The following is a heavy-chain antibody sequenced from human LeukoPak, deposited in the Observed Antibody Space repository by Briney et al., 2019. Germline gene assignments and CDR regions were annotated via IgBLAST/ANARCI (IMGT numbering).Heavy chain of an antibody. D-gene: IGHD2-15*01. CDR3: ARRGSLGYCSGGSCYNDAFDI. CDR1: GYTFTSYD. J-gene: IGHJ3*02. CDR2: MNPNSGNT. Sequence: GASVKVSCKASGYTFTSYDINWVRQATGQGLEWMGWMNPNSGNTGYAQKFQGRVTMTRNTSISTAYMELSSLRSEDTAVYYCARRGSLGYCSGGSCYNDAFDIWGQGTMVTASS. V-gene: IGHV1-8*01.